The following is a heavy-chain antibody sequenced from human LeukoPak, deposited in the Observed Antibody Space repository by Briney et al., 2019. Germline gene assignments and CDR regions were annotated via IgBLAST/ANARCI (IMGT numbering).Heavy chain of an antibody. J-gene: IGHJ3*02. Sequence: ASVKVSCKASGYTFTSYGISWVRQAPGQGLEWMGGIIPIFGTANYAQKFQGRVTITTDESTSTAYMELSSLRSEDTAVYYCARAHDSSGPDAFDIWGQGTMVTVSS. CDR1: GYTFTSYG. V-gene: IGHV1-69*05. CDR2: IIPIFGTA. D-gene: IGHD3-22*01. CDR3: ARAHDSSGPDAFDI.